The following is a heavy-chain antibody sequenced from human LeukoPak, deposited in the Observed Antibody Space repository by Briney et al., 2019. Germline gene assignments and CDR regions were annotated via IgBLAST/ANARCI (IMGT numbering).Heavy chain of an antibody. CDR2: ISYDGSNK. CDR1: GFTFSSYA. V-gene: IGHV3-30*04. Sequence: GRSLRLSCAASGFTFSSYAMHWVRQAPGRGLEWVAVISYDGSNKYYADFMKGRFTISRDNSKNTLYLQMNSLRAEDTAVYYCARDGETSNYDFWSGSQSGYFDYWGQGTLVTVSS. CDR3: ARDGETSNYDFWSGSQSGYFDY. J-gene: IGHJ4*02. D-gene: IGHD3-3*01.